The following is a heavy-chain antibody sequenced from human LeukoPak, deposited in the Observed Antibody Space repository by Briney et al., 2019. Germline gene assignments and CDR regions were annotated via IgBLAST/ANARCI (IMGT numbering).Heavy chain of an antibody. CDR1: GFTFSNVW. V-gene: IGHV3-15*01. CDR3: TRGPSDSSGWYLSYYFDY. Sequence: GGSLRLSCAASGFTFSNVWMSWVRQAPGKGLEWVGRIKSKTDGGTTDFAAPVKGRFTISRDDSKNTLYLQMNSLKTEDTAVYYCTRGPSDSSGWYLSYYFDYWGQGTLVTVSS. J-gene: IGHJ4*02. D-gene: IGHD6-19*01. CDR2: IKSKTDGGTT.